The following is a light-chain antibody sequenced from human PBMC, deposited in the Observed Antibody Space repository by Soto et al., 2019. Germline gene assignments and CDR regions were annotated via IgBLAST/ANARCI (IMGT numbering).Light chain of an antibody. J-gene: IGKJ4*01. V-gene: IGKV3-20*01. Sequence: EIVLTQSPGTLSLSPGERATLSCRASQGVGTYLAWYQQKPGQAPRLLMYGASSRATGIPDRFSGSGSGTDFTLTISRLEPDDLAVYYCQQYVSIPLTFGGGTKVDIK. CDR1: QGVGTY. CDR3: QQYVSIPLT. CDR2: GAS.